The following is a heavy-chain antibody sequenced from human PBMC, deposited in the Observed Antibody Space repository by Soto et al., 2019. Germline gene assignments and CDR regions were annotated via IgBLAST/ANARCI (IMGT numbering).Heavy chain of an antibody. V-gene: IGHV1-2*02. CDR3: ARLVYDTRLNYMYFDF. D-gene: IGHD3-10*01. Sequence: GTSVKVSCKASGYTITAHLLHWVRQAPGQGLEWMGWINAKSGGTDYAQKFQDRVTMSRDTSINTAYMQLSRLTSVTAADTAVYXCARLVYDTRLNYMYFDFWGPGTLVAVSS. J-gene: IGHJ4*02. CDR2: INAKSGGT. CDR1: GYTITAHL.